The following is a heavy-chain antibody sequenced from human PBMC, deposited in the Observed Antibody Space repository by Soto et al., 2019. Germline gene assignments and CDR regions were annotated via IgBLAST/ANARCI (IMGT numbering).Heavy chain of an antibody. CDR1: GFTFRSYG. CDR3: ARDRLVPYGYGMDV. CDR2: IWFDGSKK. Sequence: GGSLRLSCAASGFTFRSYGIHWVRQAPGKGLERVELIWFDGSKKYYVDSVKGRFAVSRDNSKNTLYLQMNSLRVKDTAVYYCARDRLVPYGYGMDVWGQGTTVTVSS. D-gene: IGHD2-2*01. J-gene: IGHJ6*02. V-gene: IGHV3-33*01.